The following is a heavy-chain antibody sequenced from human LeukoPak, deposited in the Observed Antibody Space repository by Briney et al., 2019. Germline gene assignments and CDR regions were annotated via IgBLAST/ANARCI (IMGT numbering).Heavy chain of an antibody. V-gene: IGHV3-30*14. J-gene: IGHJ4*02. CDR1: GFIFSGSV. Sequence: GGSLRLSCAASGFIFSGSVMHWVRQAPGKGLEWVAIISYDGTNENYADSVQGRFTISRDNSKNTLYLEMNSLSPDDTAVYYCARGVEPLAANTLAYWGQGTLVTVSS. CDR2: ISYDGTNE. CDR3: ARGVEPLAANTLAY. D-gene: IGHD1-14*01.